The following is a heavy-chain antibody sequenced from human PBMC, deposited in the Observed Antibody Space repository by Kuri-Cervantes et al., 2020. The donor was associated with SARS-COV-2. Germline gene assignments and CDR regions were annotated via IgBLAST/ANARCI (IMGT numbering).Heavy chain of an antibody. V-gene: IGHV3-15*01. J-gene: IGHJ4*02. Sequence: GESLKISCAASGFTFSNAWMSWVRQAPGKGLEWVGRIKSKTDGGTTDYAAPVKGRFTISRGNSKNTLYLQMHSLRAEDTAVYYCAKESNSWPNFYFWGQGTLVTVSS. CDR2: IKSKTDGGTT. CDR3: AKESNSWPNFYF. CDR1: GFTFSNAW. D-gene: IGHD6-13*01.